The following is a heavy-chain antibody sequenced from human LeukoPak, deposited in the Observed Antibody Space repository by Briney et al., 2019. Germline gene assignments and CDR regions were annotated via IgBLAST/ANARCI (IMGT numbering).Heavy chain of an antibody. CDR2: INHSGST. CDR3: ASSSSSWYYFDY. D-gene: IGHD6-13*01. V-gene: IGHV4-34*01. Sequence: SETLSLTCAVYGGSFSGYYWSRIRQPPGKGLEWIGEINHSGSTNYNPSLKSRVTISVDTSKNQFSLKLSSVTAADTAMYYCASSSSSWYYFDYWGQGTLVTVSS. CDR1: GGSFSGYY. J-gene: IGHJ4*02.